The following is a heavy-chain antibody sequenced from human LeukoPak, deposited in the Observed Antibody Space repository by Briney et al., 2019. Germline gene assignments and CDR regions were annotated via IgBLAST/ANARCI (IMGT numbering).Heavy chain of an antibody. CDR3: ARNFYATSSYYLDDLYFDF. Sequence: SETLSLTCTVSSACIFSVTYYWGWIRQPPGKGREWIGSIYSGGSTYYSPSLKSRVTMSVDTSTNQFSRKLISVTAAAPVLHYGARNFYATSSYYLDDLYFDFWDQEPLLTLPS. CDR2: IYSGGST. D-gene: IGHD3-22*01. CDR1: SACIFSVTYY. V-gene: IGHV4-39*07. J-gene: IGHJ4*02.